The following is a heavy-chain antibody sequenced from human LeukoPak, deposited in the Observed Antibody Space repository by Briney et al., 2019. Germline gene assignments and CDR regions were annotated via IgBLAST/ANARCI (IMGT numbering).Heavy chain of an antibody. V-gene: IGHV4-31*03. Sequence: SETLSLICTFSSRSISSGGYYWSWIRQHPGKGLEWIGHNHYSGSTYYNPSLKSRVTISGDTSKNQFSLKRSSVTAADTAVYYCARVGDYGDYLSAFDIWGQGTMVTVSS. CDR1: SRSISSGGYY. D-gene: IGHD4-17*01. CDR3: ARVGDYGDYLSAFDI. J-gene: IGHJ3*02. CDR2: NHYSGST.